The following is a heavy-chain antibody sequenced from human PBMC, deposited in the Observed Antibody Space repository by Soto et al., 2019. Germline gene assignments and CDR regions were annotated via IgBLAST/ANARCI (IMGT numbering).Heavy chain of an antibody. CDR1: GYTFITYD. CDR2: MNPRSGNA. V-gene: IGHV1-8*02. CDR3: VRRKERSGPYYLDL. D-gene: IGHD6-25*01. J-gene: IGHJ4*02. Sequence: ASVNVSCKPSGYTFITYDMHWVRQAPGQGLELMGMMNPRSGNATYAQKFQGRITMTRXXXXXXAXMXLXXXXSDXTAVYFCVRRKERSGPYYLDLWGQGTQITVS.